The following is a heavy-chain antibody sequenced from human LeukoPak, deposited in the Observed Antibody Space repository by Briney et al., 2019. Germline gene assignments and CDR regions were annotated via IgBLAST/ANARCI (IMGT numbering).Heavy chain of an antibody. J-gene: IGHJ5*02. D-gene: IGHD3-10*01. Sequence: PSVTVSCKASGYNFTYFYIHWVRQTPGQGPEWMGWINLHRGATDYAQKFRGRVTMTRDTSISLVYMELSRLKSNDTAVYYCARDLRGSGYDPWGQGTLVTVSS. V-gene: IGHV1-2*02. CDR3: ARDLRGSGYDP. CDR2: INLHRGAT. CDR1: GYNFTYFY.